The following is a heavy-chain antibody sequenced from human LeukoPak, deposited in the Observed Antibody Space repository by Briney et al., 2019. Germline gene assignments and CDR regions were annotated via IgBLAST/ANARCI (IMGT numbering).Heavy chain of an antibody. CDR1: GFNYGPYW. V-gene: IGHV3-7*01. J-gene: IGHJ6*02. CDR3: ARSRNYYYGMDV. CDR2: IKGDGSER. Sequence: GGSLRLSCIASGFNYGPYWMSWVRQAPGKGPEWVANIKGDGSERFYANSVEGRFTISRDNAKNSLYLQMNSLRAEDTAVYYCARSRNYYYGMDVWGQGTTVTVSS.